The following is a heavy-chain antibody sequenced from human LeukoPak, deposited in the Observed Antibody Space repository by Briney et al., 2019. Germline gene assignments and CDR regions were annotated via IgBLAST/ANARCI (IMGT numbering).Heavy chain of an antibody. CDR3: ARQQAAAADY. CDR1: GGSISSSSYY. CDR2: IHYSGST. Sequence: KASETLSLTCTVSGGSISSSSYYWGWIRQPPGKGLEWIGSIHYSGSTYYNPSLKSRVTISVDTSKNQFSLKLSSVTAADTAVYYCARQQAAAADYWGQETLVTVSS. D-gene: IGHD6-13*01. V-gene: IGHV4-39*07. J-gene: IGHJ4*02.